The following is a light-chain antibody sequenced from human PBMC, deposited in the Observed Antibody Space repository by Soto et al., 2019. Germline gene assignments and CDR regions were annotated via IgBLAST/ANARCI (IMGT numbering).Light chain of an antibody. CDR3: SSYTSTSTLL. V-gene: IGLV2-14*01. Sequence: QSVLTQPASVSGSPGQSITISCTGTSSDVGGYNHVSWYQQHPGKAPKLMIYEVNDRPSGISHRFSGSKSGNTASLTISGLQAEDEADYYCSSYTSTSTLLFGGGTQLTVL. J-gene: IGLJ2*01. CDR1: SSDVGGYNH. CDR2: EVN.